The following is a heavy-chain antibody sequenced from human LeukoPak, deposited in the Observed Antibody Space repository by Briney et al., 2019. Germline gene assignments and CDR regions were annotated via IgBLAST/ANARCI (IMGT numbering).Heavy chain of an antibody. CDR1: GYTFTGYY. D-gene: IGHD4-17*01. V-gene: IGHV1-2*02. Sequence: ASVKVSCKASGYTFTGYYTHWVRQAPGQGLEWMGWINPNSGGTNYAQKFQGRVTMTRDTSISTAYMELSRLRSDDTAVYYCARDELLSYGDLPYDYWGQGTLVTVSS. CDR2: INPNSGGT. CDR3: ARDELLSYGDLPYDY. J-gene: IGHJ4*02.